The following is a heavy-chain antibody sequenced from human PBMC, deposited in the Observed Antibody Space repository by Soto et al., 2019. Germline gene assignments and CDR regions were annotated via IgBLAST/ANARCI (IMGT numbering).Heavy chain of an antibody. D-gene: IGHD3-10*01. CDR2: IYSGGYT. CDR1: GFTVSNNY. V-gene: IGHV3-53*01. Sequence: EVQLVESGGGLIQPGGSLRLSCAVSGFTVSNNYMSWVRQAPGKGLEGVSVIYSGGYTAHGDSVKGRFTISRDNSKNTLYFKKKRLGADATAWFYWAAGRGGGGYWGQGTLVTVSS. CDR3: AAGRGGGGY. J-gene: IGHJ4*02.